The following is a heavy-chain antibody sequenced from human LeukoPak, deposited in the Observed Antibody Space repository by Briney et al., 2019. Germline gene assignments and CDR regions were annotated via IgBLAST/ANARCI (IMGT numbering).Heavy chain of an antibody. V-gene: IGHV4-34*01. Sequence: SETLSLTCAVYGGSFSGYSFSWIRQPPGKGLEWIGEINHRGIINYNPSLKSRVTISIDTSKNQFSLKVRSVTAADTAVYYCQLGLDYWGQGTLVTVSS. J-gene: IGHJ4*02. CDR2: INHRGII. D-gene: IGHD6-6*01. CDR1: GGSFSGYS. CDR3: QLGLDY.